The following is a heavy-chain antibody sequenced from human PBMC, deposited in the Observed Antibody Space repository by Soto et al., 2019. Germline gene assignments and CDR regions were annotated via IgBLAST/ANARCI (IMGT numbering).Heavy chain of an antibody. Sequence: GGSLRLSCAASGFTFSSYDMHWVRQATGKGLEWVSAIGTAGDTYYPGSVKGRFTISRENAKNSLYLQMNSLRAGDTAVYYCARGRDPGRDWYFDLWGRGTLVTVSS. CDR3: ARGRDPGRDWYFDL. CDR1: GFTFSSYD. D-gene: IGHD2-15*01. J-gene: IGHJ2*01. V-gene: IGHV3-13*01. CDR2: IGTAGDT.